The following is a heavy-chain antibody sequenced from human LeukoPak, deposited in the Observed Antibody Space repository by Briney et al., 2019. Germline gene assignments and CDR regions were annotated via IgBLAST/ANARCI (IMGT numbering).Heavy chain of an antibody. J-gene: IGHJ4*02. V-gene: IGHV3-30*04. CDR1: GFTFSSYA. CDR2: ISYDGSNK. D-gene: IGHD1-26*01. Sequence: GRSLRLSCAASGFTFSSYAMHWVRQAPGKGLEWVAVISYDGSNKYYADSVKGRFTISRDNAKNSLYLQMNSLRAEDTAVYYCARDGQWELEVHYWGQGTLVTVSS. CDR3: ARDGQWELEVHY.